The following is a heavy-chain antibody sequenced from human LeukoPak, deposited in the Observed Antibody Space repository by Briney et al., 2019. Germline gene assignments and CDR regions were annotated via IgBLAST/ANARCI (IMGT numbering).Heavy chain of an antibody. J-gene: IGHJ3*02. CDR2: IYTSGST. D-gene: IGHD5-24*01. V-gene: IGHV4-4*09. Sequence: PSETLSLTCTVSGGSISSYYWSWIRQPPGKGLEWIGYIYTSGSTNYNPSLKSRVTISVDTSKNQFSLKLSSVTAADTAVYYCARGGDGYTGDAFDIWGQGTMVTVPS. CDR3: ARGGDGYTGDAFDI. CDR1: GGSISSYY.